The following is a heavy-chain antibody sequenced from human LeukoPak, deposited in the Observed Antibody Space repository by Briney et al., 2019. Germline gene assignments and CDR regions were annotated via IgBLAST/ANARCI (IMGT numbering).Heavy chain of an antibody. CDR3: ARGSGYSNYSPLSE. D-gene: IGHD4-11*01. V-gene: IGHV1-69*05. CDR2: IIPIFGTT. J-gene: IGHJ4*02. CDR1: GGTFSSYA. Sequence: SVKVSCKASGGTFSSYALSWVRQAPGQGLEWMGGIIPIFGTTNYAQKFQGRVTITTDESTSTAYMELSSLRSEETAVYYCARGSGYSNYSPLSEWGQGTLVTVSS.